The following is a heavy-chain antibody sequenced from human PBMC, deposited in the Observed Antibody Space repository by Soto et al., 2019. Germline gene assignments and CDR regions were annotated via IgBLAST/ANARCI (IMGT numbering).Heavy chain of an antibody. CDR1: VGSLRGSF. D-gene: IGHD2-15*01. J-gene: IGHJ4*02. CDR2: IHYSGST. CDR3: TKYRRTDAEGYSFDY. V-gene: IGHV4-59*01. Sequence: PFESLSPTFTVSVGSLRGSFWCLVWPNPGKVLEWVGYIHYSGSTNYNPSLKSRVTMSVDSAKNQFSLQLSSVTAADTAVYFCTKYRRTDAEGYSFDYWGRGALVTVSS.